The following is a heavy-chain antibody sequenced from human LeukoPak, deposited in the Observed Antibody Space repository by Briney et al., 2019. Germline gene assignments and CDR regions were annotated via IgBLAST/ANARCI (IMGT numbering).Heavy chain of an antibody. CDR1: GYIFTSYA. V-gene: IGHV1-2*02. Sequence: ASVKVSCKASGYIFTSYAMHWVGQAPGQGLEWMGWIDPNSGGTNYAQKFQGRVTMTRDTSISTAYMELSRLRSDDTAVYYCASFWSGGDPNWFDPRGQGTLVTVSS. J-gene: IGHJ5*02. CDR3: ASFWSGGDPNWFDP. D-gene: IGHD2-21*02. CDR2: IDPNSGGT.